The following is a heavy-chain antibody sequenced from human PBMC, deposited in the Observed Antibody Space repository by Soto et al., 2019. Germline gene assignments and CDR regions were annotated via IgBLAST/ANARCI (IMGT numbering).Heavy chain of an antibody. CDR3: ARVTGDWVLFDY. J-gene: IGHJ4*02. CDR2: INHSGST. Sequence: SETLSLTCAVYGGSFSGYYWSWIRQPPGKGLEWIGEINHSGSTNYNPSLKSRFTISRDNAKNTLYLQMNSLRAEDTAVYYCARVTGDWVLFDYWGQGTLVTVSS. V-gene: IGHV4-34*01. CDR1: GGSFSGYY. D-gene: IGHD7-27*01.